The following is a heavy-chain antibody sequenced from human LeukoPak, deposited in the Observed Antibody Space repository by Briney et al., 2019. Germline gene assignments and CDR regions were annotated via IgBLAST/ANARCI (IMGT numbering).Heavy chain of an antibody. CDR2: VKSKTDGGTT. Sequence: GGSLRLSCAASGFTFSNAWMSWVRQAPGKGLEWVGRVKSKTDGGTTDYAAPVKGRFTISRDDSKNTLYLQMNSLKTEDTAVYYCTTGTVTTPHYYYYGMDVWGQGTLVTVSS. V-gene: IGHV3-15*01. J-gene: IGHJ6*02. D-gene: IGHD4-11*01. CDR3: TTGTVTTPHYYYYGMDV. CDR1: GFTFSNAW.